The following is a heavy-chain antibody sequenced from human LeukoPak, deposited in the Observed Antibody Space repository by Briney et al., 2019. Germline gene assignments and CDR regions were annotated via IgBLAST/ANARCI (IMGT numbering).Heavy chain of an antibody. Sequence: ASVKVSCKASGGTFSSYAISWVRQAPGQGLEWLGRIIPIFGTANYAQKLQGRVTITTDESTSTAYMELSSLRSEDTAVYYCARNMVREDQNFDYWGQGTLVTVSS. D-gene: IGHD3-10*01. CDR1: GGTFSSYA. V-gene: IGHV1-69*05. J-gene: IGHJ4*02. CDR3: ARNMVREDQNFDY. CDR2: IIPIFGTA.